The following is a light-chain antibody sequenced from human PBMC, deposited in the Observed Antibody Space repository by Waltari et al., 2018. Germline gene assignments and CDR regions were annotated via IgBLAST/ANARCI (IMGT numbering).Light chain of an antibody. CDR2: QAS. Sequence: ELVLTQSPGTLSLSPGERATLACRASQSVGRFLAWYQQKPCQAPRLHIYQASNRATGIPDRFSGSGSGTDFSLTISRLEPEDFAVYYCQNHERLPATFGQGTKVEI. V-gene: IGKV3-20*01. J-gene: IGKJ1*01. CDR1: QSVGRF. CDR3: QNHERLPAT.